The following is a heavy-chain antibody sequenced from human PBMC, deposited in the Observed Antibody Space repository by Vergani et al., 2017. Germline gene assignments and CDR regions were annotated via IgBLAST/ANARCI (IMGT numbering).Heavy chain of an antibody. CDR3: ARQRVINGMVRGVIISGWYFDY. CDR1: GGSISSYY. J-gene: IGHJ4*02. CDR2: IYTSGST. D-gene: IGHD3-10*01. V-gene: IGHV4-4*07. Sequence: QVQLQESGPGLVKPSETLSLTCTVSGGSISSYYWSWIRQPAGKGLEWIGRIYTSGSTNYNPSLKSRVTMSVDTSKNQFSLKLSSVTAADTAMYYCARQRVINGMVRGVIISGWYFDYWGQGTLVTVSS.